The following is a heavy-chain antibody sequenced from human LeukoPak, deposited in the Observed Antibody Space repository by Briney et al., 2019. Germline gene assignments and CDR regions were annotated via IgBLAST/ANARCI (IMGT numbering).Heavy chain of an antibody. J-gene: IGHJ3*02. D-gene: IGHD4-11*01. CDR3: ARTTTSTVEDAFDI. CDR1: GGSFSGYY. V-gene: IGHV4-34*01. Sequence: AETLTLTCAVYGGSFSGYYWRWIRQPPGKGLEWIGEINHSGSTNYNPSLKSRVTISVDTSKNQFSLKLSSVTAADTAVYYCARTTTSTVEDAFDIWGQGTMVTVSS. CDR2: INHSGST.